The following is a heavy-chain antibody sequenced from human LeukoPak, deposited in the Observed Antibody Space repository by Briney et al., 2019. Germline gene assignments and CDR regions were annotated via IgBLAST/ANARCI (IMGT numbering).Heavy chain of an antibody. CDR1: GFTFSSYA. CDR3: FGAAGTEGDY. D-gene: IGHD6-13*01. J-gene: IGHJ4*02. CDR2: ISYDGSNK. Sequence: GGSLRLSCAASGFTFSSYAMHWVRQAPGKGLEWVAVISYDGSNKYYADSVKGRFTISRDNSKNTLYLQMNSLRAEDTAVYYCFGAAGTEGDYWGQGTLVTVSS. V-gene: IGHV3-30*04.